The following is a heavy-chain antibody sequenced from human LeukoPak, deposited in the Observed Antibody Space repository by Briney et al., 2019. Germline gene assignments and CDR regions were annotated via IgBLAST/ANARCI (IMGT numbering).Heavy chain of an antibody. D-gene: IGHD2-2*01. J-gene: IGHJ4*02. V-gene: IGHV3-48*01. CDR2: ISVSSSTI. Sequence: GGSLRLSCTASGFTFSSYSMNWVRQAPGKGLEWLSYISVSSSTIYYADSVKGRFSISRDNAKNSLFLQMNSLRAEDTAVYYCVPGYCTTTSCTHYFEYWGQGTLVTVSS. CDR1: GFTFSSYS. CDR3: VPGYCTTTSCTHYFEY.